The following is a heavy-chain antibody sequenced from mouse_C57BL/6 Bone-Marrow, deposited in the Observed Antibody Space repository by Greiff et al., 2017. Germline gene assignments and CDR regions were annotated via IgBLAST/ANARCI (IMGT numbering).Heavy chain of an antibody. V-gene: IGHV5-6*01. Sequence: VQLKESGGDLVKPGGSLKLSCAASGFTFSSYGMSWVRQTPDKRLEWVATISSGGSYPSNPDSVKGRFTISRDNAKNTLYRQMSSLKSEDTAMYYCARLPNYYGSSLYYFDYWGQGTTRTVSS. CDR2: ISSGGSYP. CDR3: ARLPNYYGSSLYYFDY. CDR1: GFTFSSYG. D-gene: IGHD1-1*01. J-gene: IGHJ2*01.